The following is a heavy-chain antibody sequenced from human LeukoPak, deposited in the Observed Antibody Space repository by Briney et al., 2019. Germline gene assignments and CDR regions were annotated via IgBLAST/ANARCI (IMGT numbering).Heavy chain of an antibody. CDR1: GYTFTTYY. CDR2: INPSGAST. V-gene: IGHV1-46*01. J-gene: IGHJ5*02. CDR3: ARGGFVIVPAAISWFDP. Sequence: ASVKVSCKASGYTFTTYYMHWVRQAPGQGLEWMGVINPSGASTSYAQKFQGRVTMTRDTSTSTVYMELSSLGSKDTAVYYCARGGFVIVPAAISWFDPWGQGTLVTVSS. D-gene: IGHD2-2*02.